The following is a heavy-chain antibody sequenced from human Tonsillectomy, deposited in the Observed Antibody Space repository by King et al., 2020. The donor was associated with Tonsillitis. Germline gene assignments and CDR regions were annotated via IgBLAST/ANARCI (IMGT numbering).Heavy chain of an antibody. Sequence: VQLVQSGSELKNPGASVTISCEASGYTFTNFAINWVRQAPGQGLEWMGWINTNTGNPTYAHGFTRRFVFSLDTSVTTAYLQISSLKAEDTAVYYCARENYGGPYYFDYWGQGTLVTVSS. D-gene: IGHD3-10*01. J-gene: IGHJ4*02. CDR2: INTNTGNP. CDR1: GYTFTNFA. V-gene: IGHV7-4-1*02. CDR3: ARENYGGPYYFDY.